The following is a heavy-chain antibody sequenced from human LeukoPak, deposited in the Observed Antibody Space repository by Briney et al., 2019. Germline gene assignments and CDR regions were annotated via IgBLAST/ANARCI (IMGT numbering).Heavy chain of an antibody. CDR3: AREKGGAAAVDWYFDL. Sequence: SETLSLTCTVSGCSIGSYYWSWIRQAPGKGLEWIGYIYYSGSTNYNPSLKSRVTISVDTSKNQFSLKLSSVTAADTAVYYCAREKGGAAAVDWYFDLWGRGTLVTVSS. CDR2: IYYSGST. V-gene: IGHV4-59*01. J-gene: IGHJ2*01. D-gene: IGHD6-13*01. CDR1: GCSIGSYY.